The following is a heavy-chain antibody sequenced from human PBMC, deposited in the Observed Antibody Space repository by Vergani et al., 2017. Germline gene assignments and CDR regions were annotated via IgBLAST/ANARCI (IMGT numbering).Heavy chain of an antibody. Sequence: EVQLLESGGGLVQPGGSLRLSCAASGFTFSSYAMSWVRQAPGKGLEWVSAISGSGGSTYYADSVKGRFTISSDNSKNTLYLQMNSLRAEDTAVYYCAKDNTVTGYNWNYAWGQGTLVTVSS. CDR1: GFTFSSYA. V-gene: IGHV3-23*01. D-gene: IGHD2-15*01. J-gene: IGHJ5*02. CDR2: ISGSGGST. CDR3: AKDNTVTGYNWNYA.